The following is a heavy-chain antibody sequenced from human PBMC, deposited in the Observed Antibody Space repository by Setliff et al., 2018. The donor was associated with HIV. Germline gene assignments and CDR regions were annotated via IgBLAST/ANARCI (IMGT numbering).Heavy chain of an antibody. Sequence: KPSETLSLTCTVPGDSITSGGFYCNWFRQHPGKGLEWIGWIYYSGRTKYNPSLESRVTISVDTSKNQFSLKLSSVTAADTAVYYCTAALQQQVVRWFDPWGQGTLVTVSS. V-gene: IGHV4-31*03. J-gene: IGHJ5*02. CDR3: TAALQQQVVRWFDP. CDR2: IYYSGRT. D-gene: IGHD6-13*01. CDR1: GDSITSGGFY.